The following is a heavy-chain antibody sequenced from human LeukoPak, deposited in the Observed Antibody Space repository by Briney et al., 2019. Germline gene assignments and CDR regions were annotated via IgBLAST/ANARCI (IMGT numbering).Heavy chain of an antibody. CDR1: GGSFSGYY. CDR2: INHSGST. CDR3: ARFPGYCSGGSCYYFDY. Sequence: SETLSLTCAVYGGSFSGYYWSWIRQPPGKGLEWIGEINHSGSTNYNPSLKSRVTISVDKSKNQFSLKLSSVTAADTAVYYCARFPGYCSGGSCYYFDYWGQGTLVTVSS. D-gene: IGHD2-15*01. V-gene: IGHV4-34*01. J-gene: IGHJ4*02.